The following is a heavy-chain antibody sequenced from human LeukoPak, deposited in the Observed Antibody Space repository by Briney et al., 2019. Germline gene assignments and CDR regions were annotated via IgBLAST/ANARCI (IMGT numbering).Heavy chain of an antibody. V-gene: IGHV3-30*03. CDR2: VSSDGSIK. J-gene: IGHJ4*02. D-gene: IGHD6-13*01. Sequence: GGSLRLSCVASGFTCSSYGIHWVRQAPGKGLEWVAVVSSDGSIKYNADSVKGRFTISRDTPKNTVYLQMNSLGAEDTAFYYCARGYSSSWLGYFDYWGQGTLVTVSS. CDR3: ARGYSSSWLGYFDY. CDR1: GFTCSSYG.